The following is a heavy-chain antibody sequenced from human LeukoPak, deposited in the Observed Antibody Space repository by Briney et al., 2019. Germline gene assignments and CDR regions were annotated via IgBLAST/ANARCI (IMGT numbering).Heavy chain of an antibody. CDR3: AGSIFGVVPLFDY. CDR1: GFTFSSYN. D-gene: IGHD3-3*01. V-gene: IGHV3-21*01. Sequence: GGSLRLSCAASGFTFSSYNMKWVRQAPGKGLEWVSSISSRSSYIFYADSVKGRFTISRDNAKKSLYLQMNSLRAEDTAVYYCAGSIFGVVPLFDYWGQGTLVTVSS. J-gene: IGHJ4*02. CDR2: ISSRSSYI.